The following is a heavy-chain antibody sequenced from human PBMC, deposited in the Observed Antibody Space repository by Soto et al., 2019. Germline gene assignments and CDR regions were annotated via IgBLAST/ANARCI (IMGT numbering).Heavy chain of an antibody. V-gene: IGHV1-69*13. Sequence: ASVKVSCKASGGTFTSYAISWVRQAPGQGLEWTGGIIPILGTTNYEQKFQGRFTITADESTSTAYMELSSLRSDDTAVYSCARGEAIEEGVPLYNWFDPWGQGTLVTVSS. CDR3: ARGEAIEEGVPLYNWFDP. D-gene: IGHD2-2*02. J-gene: IGHJ5*02. CDR2: IIPILGTT. CDR1: GGTFTSYA.